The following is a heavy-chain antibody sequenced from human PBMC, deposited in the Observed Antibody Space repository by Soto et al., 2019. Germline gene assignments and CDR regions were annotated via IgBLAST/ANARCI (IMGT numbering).Heavy chain of an antibody. J-gene: IGHJ5*02. D-gene: IGHD3-9*01. V-gene: IGHV4-31*03. CDR1: GGSVNTDHYD. Sequence: QVQLQESGPGLVKPSQTLSLTCTVSGGSVNTDHYDWSWIRQHRGKGLEWIGDIHYSGRTSYSPSLKSRATMSVDTSKYHFSLKLTSVTAADTGVYFCAREQRYGVWFDPWGQGTLVTVSP. CDR3: AREQRYGVWFDP. CDR2: IHYSGRT.